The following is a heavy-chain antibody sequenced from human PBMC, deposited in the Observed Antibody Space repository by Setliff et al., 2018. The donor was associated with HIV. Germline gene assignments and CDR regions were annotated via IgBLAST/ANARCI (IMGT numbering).Heavy chain of an antibody. CDR1: GLTFTNYA. J-gene: IGHJ3*02. Sequence: GGSLRLSCAVSGLTFTNYAMHWVRQAPGKGLESVSFISYDGGSKYYVDSVEGRFTISRDNADNSLYLQMNSLRAEDTAVYYCARYALAVPGYHNAFDIWGQGTMVTVSS. D-gene: IGHD6-19*01. CDR3: ARYALAVPGYHNAFDI. CDR2: ISYDGGSK. V-gene: IGHV3-30*12.